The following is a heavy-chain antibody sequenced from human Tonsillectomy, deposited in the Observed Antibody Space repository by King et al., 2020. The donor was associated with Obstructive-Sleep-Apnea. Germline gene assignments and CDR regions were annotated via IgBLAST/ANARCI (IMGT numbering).Heavy chain of an antibody. CDR1: GFTFSTYG. D-gene: IGHD6-19*01. J-gene: IGHJ6*02. Sequence: VQLVESGGGVVQPGRSLRLSCAASGFTFSTYGMHWVGQPPGKGLEGVALIWNDGGNKYYLESGKGRFTTSRDNSKNTLYLQMNSLIDEDTAVYYCAKDINSSGWYGMDVWGQGTTVTVSS. CDR2: IWNDGGNK. V-gene: IGHV3-33*06. CDR3: AKDINSSGWYGMDV.